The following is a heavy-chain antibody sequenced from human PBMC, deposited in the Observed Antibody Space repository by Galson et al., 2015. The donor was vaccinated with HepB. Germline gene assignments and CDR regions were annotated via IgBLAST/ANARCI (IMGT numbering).Heavy chain of an antibody. CDR1: GGSISSGGYY. Sequence: TLSLTCTVSGGSISSGGYYWSWIRQHPGKGLEWIGYIYYSGSTYYNPSLKSRVTISVDTSKNQFSLKLSSVTAAGTAVYYCARDGRDSSSQFDYWSQGTLVTVSS. V-gene: IGHV4-31*03. CDR2: IYYSGST. CDR3: ARDGRDSSSQFDY. J-gene: IGHJ4*02. D-gene: IGHD6-6*01.